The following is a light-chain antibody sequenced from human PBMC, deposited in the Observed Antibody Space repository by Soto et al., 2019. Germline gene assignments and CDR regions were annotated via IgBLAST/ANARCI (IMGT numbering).Light chain of an antibody. CDR1: QSLSSN. CDR3: QQYNDWPLT. V-gene: IGKV3-15*01. Sequence: VMTQSPATLSVYPGETATLSCRASQSLSSNLGWYQQKPGQAPRLLIFGASTRATGIPARFSGSGSGTEFSLTISSLQSEDFAVYFCQQYNDWPLTFGQGTRWISN. CDR2: GAS. J-gene: IGKJ1*01.